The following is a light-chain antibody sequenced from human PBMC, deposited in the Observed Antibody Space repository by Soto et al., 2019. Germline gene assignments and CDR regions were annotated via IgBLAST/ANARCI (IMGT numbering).Light chain of an antibody. J-gene: IGKJ4*01. V-gene: IGKV3-20*01. CDR1: QSVSSNY. CDR3: QQYGSSPLT. CDR2: GAS. Sequence: EIVLTQSPGTLSLSPGERATLSCRASQSVSSNYLAWYQQKPGQAPRLLIYGASSRATGIPDRFSGSGSGPDFTLTISRLEPEDFALYHCQQYGSSPLTFGGGTKAEIK.